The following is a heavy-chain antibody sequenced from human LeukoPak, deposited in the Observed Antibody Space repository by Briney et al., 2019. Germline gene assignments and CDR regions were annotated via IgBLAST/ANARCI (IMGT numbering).Heavy chain of an antibody. J-gene: IGHJ3*02. CDR2: IYYSGST. CDR1: GGSISSGDYY. Sequence: SETLSLTCTVSGGSISSGDYYWSWIRQPPGKGLEWIEYIYYSGSTYYNPSLKSRVTISVDTSKNQFSLKLSSVTAADTAVYYCAREGIASHAFDIWSQGTMVTVSS. CDR3: AREGIASHAFDI. V-gene: IGHV4-30-4*08.